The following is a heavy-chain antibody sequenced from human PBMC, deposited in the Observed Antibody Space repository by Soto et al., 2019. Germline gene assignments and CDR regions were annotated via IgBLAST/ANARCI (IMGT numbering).Heavy chain of an antibody. J-gene: IGHJ4*03. CDR1: GYSLVAYY. V-gene: IGHV1-2*02. D-gene: IGHD4-17*01. CDR2: INPSIGAT. Sequence: AAVKLSCKASGYSLVAYYMHWVRQAPGQGLEWMGWINPSIGATNFAERFQGRVTMTSDTSISTFYVEIKRLNSDDTAVYFCAKDRQYGDYGYYCDCWGQGTRIIVSS. CDR3: AKDRQYGDYGYYCDC.